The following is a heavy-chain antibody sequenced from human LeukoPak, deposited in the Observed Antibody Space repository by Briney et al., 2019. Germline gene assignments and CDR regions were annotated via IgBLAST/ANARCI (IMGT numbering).Heavy chain of an antibody. V-gene: IGHV3-7*02. CDR3: ARRVLTTTDYLDY. CDR2: IKQDEREK. Sequence: GGSLRLSCAASGFTFSTYWMTWVRQAPGKGLEWVANIKQDEREKYYVDSVKGRFTISRDNAKNSLYLQMNSLRAEDTATYYCARRVLTTTDYLDYWGQGTLVTVSS. J-gene: IGHJ4*02. D-gene: IGHD2-8*01. CDR1: GFTFSTYW.